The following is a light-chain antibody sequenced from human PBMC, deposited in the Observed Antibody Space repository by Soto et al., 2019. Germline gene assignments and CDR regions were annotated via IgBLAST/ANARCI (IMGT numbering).Light chain of an antibody. Sequence: DIQMTQSPSSLSASVGDRVTITCRASQSISSYLNWYQQKPGKAPKIMIYAASSLQSGVPSRFSGSGSGTDFTLTISSLQPEDFATYYCQQSYSTPGSFGPGTKVDI. V-gene: IGKV1-39*01. CDR1: QSISSY. CDR3: QQSYSTPGS. CDR2: AAS. J-gene: IGKJ3*01.